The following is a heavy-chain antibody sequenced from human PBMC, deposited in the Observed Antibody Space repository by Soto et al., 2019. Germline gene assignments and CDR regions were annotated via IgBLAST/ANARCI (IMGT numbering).Heavy chain of an antibody. CDR2: ISYDGSNK. CDR1: GFTFSSYA. D-gene: IGHD4-4*01. V-gene: IGHV3-30-3*01. Sequence: GGSLRLSCAASGFTFSSYAMHWVRQAPGKGLEWVAVISYDGSNKYYADSVKGRLTISRDNSRNTLYLQMNSLRAEDTAVYYCARDRDSKADYWGQGTLVTVSS. CDR3: ARDRDSKADY. J-gene: IGHJ4*02.